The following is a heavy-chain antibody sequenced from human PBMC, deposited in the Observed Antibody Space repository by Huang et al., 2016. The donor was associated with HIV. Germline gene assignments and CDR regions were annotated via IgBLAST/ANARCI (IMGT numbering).Heavy chain of an antibody. J-gene: IGHJ3*02. D-gene: IGHD3-10*01. CDR3: ARQGFGRRDAFDI. V-gene: IGHV1-18*01. Sequence: QVQMVQSGAEVKKPGASVKVSCKASGYIFKSYGITWVRQAPGQGLEWMGWINTYNGNTNYPQKFQGRVTMTTDTSTSTAYMELRGLRSNDTAVYFCARQGFGRRDAFDIWGQGTFVTVS. CDR1: GYIFKSYG. CDR2: INTYNGNT.